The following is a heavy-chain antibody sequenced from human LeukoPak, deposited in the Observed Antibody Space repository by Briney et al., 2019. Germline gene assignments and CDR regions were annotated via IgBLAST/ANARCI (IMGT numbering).Heavy chain of an antibody. V-gene: IGHV4-34*01. D-gene: IGHD2-2*01. Sequence: SETLSLTCAVYGGSFSGYYWSWIRQTPGKGLEWIGEINHSGSTNYNPSLKSRVTISVDTSKNQFSLKLSSVTAADTAVYYCAKRRDIVLVPAVSDYWGQGTLVTVSS. CDR3: AKRRDIVLVPAVSDY. CDR2: INHSGST. J-gene: IGHJ4*02. CDR1: GGSFSGYY.